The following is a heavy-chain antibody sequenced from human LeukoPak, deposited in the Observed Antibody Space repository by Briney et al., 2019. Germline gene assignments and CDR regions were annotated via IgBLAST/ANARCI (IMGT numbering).Heavy chain of an antibody. D-gene: IGHD2-2*01. J-gene: IGHJ4*02. CDR3: ARAGEDIVVVPAAEYYFDY. CDR2: INAGNGNT. CDR1: GYTFTSYS. V-gene: IGHV1-3*01. Sequence: ASVKVSCKASGYTFTSYSMHWVRQAPGQRLEWMGWINAGNGNTTYSQKFKGRVTITRHTSVSTAYMELSSLRSEDTAVYYCARAGEDIVVVPAAEYYFDYWGQGPLVTVSS.